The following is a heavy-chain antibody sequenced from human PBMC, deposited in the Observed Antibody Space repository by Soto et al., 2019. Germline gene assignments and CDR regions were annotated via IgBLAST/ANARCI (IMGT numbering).Heavy chain of an antibody. J-gene: IGHJ4*02. Sequence: RRSLRHACTASGLTFSSHAMTWVRQAPGKGLEWVSGLSDSGDSIYYADSVKGRFTIYRDNSMNTLYLQMNTLRVEDTAVYYCAKVSSSWYAGFFDLWGQGT. D-gene: IGHD6-13*01. CDR3: AKVSSSWYAGFFDL. V-gene: IGHV3-23*01. CDR1: GLTFSSHA. CDR2: LSDSGDSI.